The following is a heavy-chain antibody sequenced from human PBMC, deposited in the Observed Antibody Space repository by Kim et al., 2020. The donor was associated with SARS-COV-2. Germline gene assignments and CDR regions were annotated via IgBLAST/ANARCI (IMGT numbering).Heavy chain of an antibody. J-gene: IGHJ5*02. CDR1: GYTFTSYG. Sequence: ASVKVSCKASGYTFTSYGISWVRQAPGQGLEWMGWISAYNGNTNYAQKLQGRVTMTTDTSTSTAYMELRSLRSDDTAVYYCAMAQRGPWWFDPWGQGTLVTVSS. D-gene: IGHD5-18*01. V-gene: IGHV1-18*01. CDR3: AMAQRGPWWFDP. CDR2: ISAYNGNT.